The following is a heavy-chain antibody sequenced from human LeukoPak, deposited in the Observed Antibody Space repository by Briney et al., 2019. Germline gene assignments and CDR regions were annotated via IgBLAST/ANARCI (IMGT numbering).Heavy chain of an antibody. Sequence: PGGSLRLSCAASEFSFSDSPIHWVRQASGKGLEWVGRIRSKDQNSATAYAESVKGRFTISRDDSKNMAYLQMNSLRIEDTAVYYCESSITKAGGSWGQGTLVTVSS. CDR2: IRSKDQNSAT. V-gene: IGHV3-73*01. J-gene: IGHJ5*02. D-gene: IGHD2-21*01. CDR3: ESSITKAGGS. CDR1: EFSFSDSP.